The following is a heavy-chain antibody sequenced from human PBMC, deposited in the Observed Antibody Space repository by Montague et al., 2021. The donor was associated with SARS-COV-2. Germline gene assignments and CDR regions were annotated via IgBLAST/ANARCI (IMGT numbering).Heavy chain of an antibody. CDR2: ISYDATTY. V-gene: IGHV3-30*04. J-gene: IGHJ4*02. CDR3: ARDNVRGSPDYLDY. CDR1: GFTFSSYP. Sequence: SLRLSCAVSGFTFSSYPMHWVRQAPGKGLEWLAVISYDATTYYHADSVRGRFSISRDDSQSTLYLQMHSLRAEDTAIYYCARDNVRGSPDYLDYWGQGTLATVSS. D-gene: IGHD1-26*01.